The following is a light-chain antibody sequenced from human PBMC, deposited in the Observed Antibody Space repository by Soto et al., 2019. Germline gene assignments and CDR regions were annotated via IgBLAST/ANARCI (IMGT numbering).Light chain of an antibody. CDR1: SSDVGGFNY. CDR2: DVN. CDR3: SSYTSSSTYV. J-gene: IGLJ1*01. Sequence: QSALTQPRSVSGSPGQSVTISCTGTSSDVGGFNYVSWYQQHPGKAPQLMIYDVNNRPSGVSNRFSGSKSGNTASLTISGLQAEDEADYYCSSYTSSSTYVFGTGTKVTVL. V-gene: IGLV2-14*03.